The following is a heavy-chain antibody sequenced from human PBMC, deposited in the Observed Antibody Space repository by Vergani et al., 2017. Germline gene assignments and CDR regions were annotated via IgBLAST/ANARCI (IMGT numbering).Heavy chain of an antibody. V-gene: IGHV4-39*01. Sequence: QLQLQESGPGLVKPSETLSLTCTVSGGSISSSSYYWGWIRQPPGKGLEWIGSIYYSGSTYYNPSLKSRVTISVDTSKNQFSLKLSSVTAADTAVYYCARPGYCSGGSYYYFDYWGQGTLVTVSS. D-gene: IGHD2-15*01. J-gene: IGHJ4*02. CDR1: GGSISSSSYY. CDR2: IYYSGST. CDR3: ARPGYCSGGSYYYFDY.